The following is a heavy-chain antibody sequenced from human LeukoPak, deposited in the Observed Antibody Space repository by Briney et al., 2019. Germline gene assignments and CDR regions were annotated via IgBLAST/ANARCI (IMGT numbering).Heavy chain of an antibody. Sequence: GRSLRLSCAASGFTFSSYGMHWVRQAPGQGLEWVSYISSSGTTKYYADSVKGRFTISRDNAKDSLYLRMNSLRAEDTAVYYCARGGSQPITMHVFDYWGQGSLVTVSS. D-gene: IGHD3-10*01. J-gene: IGHJ4*01. CDR2: ISSSGTTK. CDR3: ARGGSQPITMHVFDY. V-gene: IGHV3-48*04. CDR1: GFTFSSYG.